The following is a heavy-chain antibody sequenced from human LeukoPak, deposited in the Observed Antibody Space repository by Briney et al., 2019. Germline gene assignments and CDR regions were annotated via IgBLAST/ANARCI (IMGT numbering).Heavy chain of an antibody. V-gene: IGHV4-59*01. D-gene: IGHD6-13*01. CDR2: IYYSGAT. CDR3: ARGVYIAAAQYGF. Sequence: SETLSLTCTVSSGSISTYYWTWIRQPPGKGLEWIGYIYYSGATNYNPSLKSRVTISVDTSKNQFSLKLSSVTAADTAVYYCARGVYIAAAQYGFWGQGTLVTVSS. J-gene: IGHJ4*02. CDR1: SGSISTYY.